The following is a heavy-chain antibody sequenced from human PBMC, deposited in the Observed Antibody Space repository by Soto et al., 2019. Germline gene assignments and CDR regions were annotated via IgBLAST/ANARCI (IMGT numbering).Heavy chain of an antibody. CDR3: AREGGYSGYDSAHRRAFDI. Sequence: SETLCHSCAVYGGSFSGYYWSWIRQPPGKGLEWIGEINHSGSTNYNPSLKSRVTISVDTSKNQFSLKLSSVTAADTAVYYCAREGGYSGYDSAHRRAFDIWGRGTMVTVSS. D-gene: IGHD5-12*01. CDR1: GGSFSGYY. V-gene: IGHV4-34*01. J-gene: IGHJ3*02. CDR2: INHSGST.